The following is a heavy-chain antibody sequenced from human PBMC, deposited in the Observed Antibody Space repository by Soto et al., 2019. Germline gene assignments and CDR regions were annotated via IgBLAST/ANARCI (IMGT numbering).Heavy chain of an antibody. D-gene: IGHD3-16*01. V-gene: IGHV3-48*03. Sequence: EVQLEESGGGLVQPGGSLRLACAGSGFKLSSYEMKWVRKAPGKGLEWLSFILHSGDIIYYADSVKGRFTISRDNANNLLYLHMNTLRVEDTAIYYFATLLSVSYGSRFDQWGQGTLVTGSS. CDR1: GFKLSSYE. J-gene: IGHJ4*02. CDR3: ATLLSVSYGSRFDQ. CDR2: ILHSGDII.